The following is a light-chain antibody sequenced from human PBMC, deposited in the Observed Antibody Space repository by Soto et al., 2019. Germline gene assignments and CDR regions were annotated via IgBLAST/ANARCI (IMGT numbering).Light chain of an antibody. J-gene: IGKJ5*01. V-gene: IGKV1-9*01. CDR3: QQFKSYPIT. Sequence: DIQMTQSPSTLSASLADTVAITCRASQGIRSSLAWYQQKPGKAPKLLIYAASTLESGVPSRFSGSGSGTGFTLTISSLQPEDFATYYCQQFKSYPITFGQGTRLEIK. CDR2: AAS. CDR1: QGIRSS.